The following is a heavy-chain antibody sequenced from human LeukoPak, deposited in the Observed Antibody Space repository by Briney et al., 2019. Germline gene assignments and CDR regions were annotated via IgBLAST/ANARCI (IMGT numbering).Heavy chain of an antibody. V-gene: IGHV3-48*04. J-gene: IGHJ4*02. Sequence: GGSLRLSCAASGFTFSSYSMNWVRQAPGKGLEWVSYISSSSSTIYYADSVKGRFTISRDNAKNSLFLQMNSLRGEDTAVYYCAKGHRSGWYTIDYWGQGTLVTVSS. CDR3: AKGHRSGWYTIDY. CDR2: ISSSSSTI. D-gene: IGHD6-19*01. CDR1: GFTFSSYS.